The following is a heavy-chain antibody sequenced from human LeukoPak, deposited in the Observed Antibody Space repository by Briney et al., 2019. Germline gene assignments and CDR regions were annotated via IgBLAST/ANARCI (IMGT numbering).Heavy chain of an antibody. CDR1: GYTFTSYG. J-gene: IGHJ4*02. CDR3: ATDSGGYLGY. D-gene: IGHD2-15*01. Sequence: ASVKVSCKASGYTFTSYGISLVRQAPGQGLEWMGGISAYNGNTNYAQKLQGRVTMTTDTSTSTAYMELRSLRSDDTAVYHCATDSGGYLGYWGQGTLVTVSS. V-gene: IGHV1-18*01. CDR2: ISAYNGNT.